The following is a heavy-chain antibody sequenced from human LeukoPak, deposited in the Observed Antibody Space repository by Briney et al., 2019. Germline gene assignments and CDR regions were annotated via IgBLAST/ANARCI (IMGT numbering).Heavy chain of an antibody. CDR1: GGTFNTYA. D-gene: IGHD4-17*01. Sequence: SVKVSRKASGGTFNTYAINWVRQAPEQGLEWMGRIIPVFGTPKYAQKFQGRVTITADRSTSTAYMELSSLKPDDTAIYYCARIEGDYGVFVYWGQGTLVTVSS. CDR2: IIPVFGTP. J-gene: IGHJ4*02. CDR3: ARIEGDYGVFVY. V-gene: IGHV1-69*06.